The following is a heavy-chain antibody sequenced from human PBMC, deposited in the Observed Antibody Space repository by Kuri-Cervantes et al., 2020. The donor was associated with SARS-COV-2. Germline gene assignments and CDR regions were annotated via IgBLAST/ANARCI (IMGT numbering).Heavy chain of an antibody. V-gene: IGHV4-59*01. CDR1: GGSISSYY. D-gene: IGHD5-24*01. CDR2: IYYSGRT. J-gene: IGHJ6*02. CDR3: ARLGLADGYNFYYYYYGMDV. Sequence: SETLSLTCTVSGGSISSYYWSWIRQPPGKGLEWIGYIYYSGRTNYNPSLKSRVTISVDTSKNQFSLKLSSVTAADTAVYYCARLGLADGYNFYYYYYGMDVWGQGTTVTVSS.